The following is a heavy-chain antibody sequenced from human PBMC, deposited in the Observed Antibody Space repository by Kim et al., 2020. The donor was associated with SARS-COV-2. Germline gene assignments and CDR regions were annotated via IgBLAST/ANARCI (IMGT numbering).Heavy chain of an antibody. V-gene: IGHV4-59*13. CDR1: GGSISSYY. CDR3: ARGYFDWFFADY. J-gene: IGHJ4*02. D-gene: IGHD3-9*01. CDR2: IYYSGST. Sequence: SETLSLTCTVSGGSISSYYWSWILQPPGKGLEWIGYIYYSGSTNYNPSLKSRVTISVDTSKNQFSLKLSSVTAADMAVYYCARGYFDWFFADYWGQGTLVTVSS.